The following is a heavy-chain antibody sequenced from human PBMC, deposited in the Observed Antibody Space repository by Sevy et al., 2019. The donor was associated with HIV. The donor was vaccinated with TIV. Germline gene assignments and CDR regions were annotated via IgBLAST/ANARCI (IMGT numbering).Heavy chain of an antibody. Sequence: GGSLRLSCAASGFTFSSYAMSWVRQAPGKGLEWVSAISGSGGSTYYADSVKGRFTISRDNSKNTLYLQMNSLRAEETAVYYCANGRDDYSNYFPTYYFDYWGQGTLVTVSS. D-gene: IGHD4-4*01. CDR1: GFTFSSYA. CDR2: ISGSGGST. V-gene: IGHV3-23*01. CDR3: ANGRDDYSNYFPTYYFDY. J-gene: IGHJ4*02.